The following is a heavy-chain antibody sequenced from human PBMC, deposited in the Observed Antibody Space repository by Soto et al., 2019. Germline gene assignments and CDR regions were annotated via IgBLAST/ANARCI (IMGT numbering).Heavy chain of an antibody. Sequence: ASVKVSCKASGYTFTGYGISWVRQAPGQGLEWMGWISAYNGNTNYAQKLQGRVTMTTDTSTSTAYMELRSLRSDDTAVYYCGRDRRYGSGPLYYYYGMDVWGQGTTVTVSS. V-gene: IGHV1-18*01. D-gene: IGHD3-10*01. CDR1: GYTFTGYG. CDR2: ISAYNGNT. J-gene: IGHJ6*02. CDR3: GRDRRYGSGPLYYYYGMDV.